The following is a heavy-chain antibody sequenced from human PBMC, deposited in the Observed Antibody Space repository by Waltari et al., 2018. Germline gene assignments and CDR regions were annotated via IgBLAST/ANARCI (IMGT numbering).Heavy chain of an antibody. CDR2: ISWNSGSI. Sequence: EVQLVESGGGLVQPGRSLRLSCAASGFTFDDYAMHWVRQAQGKGLEWVSGISWNSGSIGYADSVKGRFTISRDNAKNSLYLQMNSLRAEDMALYYCAKDYYSAKWRWLQLGAFDIWGQGTMVTVSS. D-gene: IGHD1-1*01. J-gene: IGHJ3*02. CDR3: AKDYYSAKWRWLQLGAFDI. V-gene: IGHV3-9*03. CDR1: GFTFDDYA.